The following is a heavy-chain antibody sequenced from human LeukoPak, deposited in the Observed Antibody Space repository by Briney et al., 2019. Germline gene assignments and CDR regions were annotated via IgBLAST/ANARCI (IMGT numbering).Heavy chain of an antibody. CDR3: AREPAAGSGNY. CDR1: GGSINSGGYY. V-gene: IGHV4-61*02. J-gene: IGHJ4*02. D-gene: IGHD3-10*01. Sequence: SETLSHTCTVSGGSINSGGYYWSWIRQSAGKGLEWIGRIYISGSTNYNPSLKSRVSISLDTSKNQFSLKLSSVTAADTAIYYCAREPAAGSGNYWGQGTLVTVSS. CDR2: IYISGST.